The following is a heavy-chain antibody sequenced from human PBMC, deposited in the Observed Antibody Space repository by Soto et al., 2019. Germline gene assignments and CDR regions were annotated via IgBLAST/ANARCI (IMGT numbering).Heavy chain of an antibody. CDR1: GFNFSSYA. D-gene: IGHD3-22*01. Sequence: GGSLRLSCAASGFNFSSYAMSWVRQAPGKGLEWVSAISGSGGSTYYADSVKGRFTISRDNSKNTLYLQMNSLRAEDAAVYYCAKDMDYYDSSGFFPITPVDYWGQGTLVTVSS. CDR2: ISGSGGST. CDR3: AKDMDYYDSSGFFPITPVDY. J-gene: IGHJ4*02. V-gene: IGHV3-23*01.